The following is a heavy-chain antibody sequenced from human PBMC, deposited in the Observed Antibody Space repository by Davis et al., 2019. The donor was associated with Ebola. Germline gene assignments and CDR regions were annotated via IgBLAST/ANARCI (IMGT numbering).Heavy chain of an antibody. D-gene: IGHD3-10*01. CDR1: GGSFSGFY. V-gene: IGHV4-34*01. CDR3: ARVRPSGGDGGWFDP. J-gene: IGHJ5*02. CDR2: INHSGST. Sequence: PSETLSLTCAVYGGSFSGFYWSWIRQPPGKGLEWIGEINHSGSTNYNPSLKSRVTISVDTSKNQFSLKLSSVTAADTAVYYCARVRPSGGDGGWFDPWGQGTLVTVSS.